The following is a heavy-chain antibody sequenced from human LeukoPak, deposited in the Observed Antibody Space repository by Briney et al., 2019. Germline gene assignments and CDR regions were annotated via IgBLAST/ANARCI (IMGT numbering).Heavy chain of an antibody. V-gene: IGHV4-59*01. J-gene: IGHJ4*02. CDR2: IYYSGST. D-gene: IGHD1-26*01. CDR3: ARDLTPIVGATYFDY. Sequence: YIYYSGSTNYNPSLKSRVTISVDTSKNQFSLKLSSVTAADTAVYYCARDLTPIVGATYFDYWGQGTLVTVSS.